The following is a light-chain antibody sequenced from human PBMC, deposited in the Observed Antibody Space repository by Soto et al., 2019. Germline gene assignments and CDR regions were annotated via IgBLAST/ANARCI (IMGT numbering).Light chain of an antibody. J-gene: IGKJ1*01. CDR3: QQFNTSPWT. CDR2: KSS. Sequence: IKMTQSPSTLSASEGDRVTISFLASQSVSIWLAWYQQKPGRAPKLLIYKSSILESGVPSRFSGSGSGTEFTLTISSLQPDDFATYYCQQFNTSPWTFGQGTKVDI. V-gene: IGKV1-5*03. CDR1: QSVSIW.